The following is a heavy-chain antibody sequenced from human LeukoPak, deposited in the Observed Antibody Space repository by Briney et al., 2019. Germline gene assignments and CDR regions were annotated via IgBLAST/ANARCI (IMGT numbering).Heavy chain of an antibody. D-gene: IGHD6-13*01. J-gene: IGHJ5*02. CDR1: GGSISSSSYY. CDR2: INHSGST. Sequence: SETLSLTCTVSGGSISSSSYYWSWIRQPPGKGLEWIGEINHSGSTNYNPSLKSRVTISVDTSKKQFSLKVRSVTAADTAVYYCARKEGGQLVNTRRWFDPWGQGTLVTVSS. CDR3: ARKEGGQLVNTRRWFDP. V-gene: IGHV4-39*07.